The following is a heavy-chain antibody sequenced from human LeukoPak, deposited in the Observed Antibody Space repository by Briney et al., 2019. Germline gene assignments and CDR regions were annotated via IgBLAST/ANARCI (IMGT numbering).Heavy chain of an antibody. J-gene: IGHJ4*02. CDR3: ARQRELSSLGYFDY. D-gene: IGHD6-13*01. CDR2: IYAGDSDT. V-gene: IGHV5-51*01. Sequence: GESLKISCKGSGYSFTSYWIGWVRQMPGKGLEWMWIIYAGDSDTRYSPSFQGQVTISADKSISTAYLQWSSLKASDTAMYYCARQRELSSLGYFDYWGQGTLVTVSS. CDR1: GYSFTSYW.